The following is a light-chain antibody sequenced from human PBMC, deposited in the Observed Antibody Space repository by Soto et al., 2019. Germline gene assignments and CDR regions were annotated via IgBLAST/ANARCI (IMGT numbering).Light chain of an antibody. CDR1: QDMTNH. CDR2: DTS. Sequence: QMTQSPSSLSASVEDRVTITCQASQDMTNHVNWYQQKPGKAPKLLIHDTSDLETGVPSRFSGGGSGTTFTFTINSLQPEDTATYYCQHYDLTFGPGTKVDIK. J-gene: IGKJ3*01. CDR3: QHYDLT. V-gene: IGKV1-33*01.